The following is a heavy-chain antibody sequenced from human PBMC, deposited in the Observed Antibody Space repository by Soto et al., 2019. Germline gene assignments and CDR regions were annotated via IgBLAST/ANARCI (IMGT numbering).Heavy chain of an antibody. V-gene: IGHV3-30*18. CDR3: AKESSVTAAGSGVWFDL. CDR2: ISFDGGNQ. J-gene: IGHJ5*02. D-gene: IGHD6-13*01. Sequence: QVQLVQSGGGVVQPGRSLRLSCAASGFDFNTYGLHWVRQAPGKGLEWVAGISFDGGNQYYADSVKGRFTISRDKSNNTLYLQMNSLGAEDTATYYCAKESSVTAAGSGVWFDLWGQGSLGIISS. CDR1: GFDFNTYG.